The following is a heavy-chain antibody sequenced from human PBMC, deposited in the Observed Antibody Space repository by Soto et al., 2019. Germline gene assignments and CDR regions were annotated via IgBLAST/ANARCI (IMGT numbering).Heavy chain of an antibody. CDR2: IIPIFGTA. CDR1: GGTFSSYA. V-gene: IGHV1-69*13. Sequence: ASVKVSCKASGGTFSSYAISWVRQAPGQGLEWMGGIIPIFGTANYAQKFQGRVTITADESTSTAYMELSSLRSEDTAVYYCAAGPNNYYYYGMDVWGQGTTVTVS. CDR3: AAGPNNYYYYGMDV. J-gene: IGHJ6*02.